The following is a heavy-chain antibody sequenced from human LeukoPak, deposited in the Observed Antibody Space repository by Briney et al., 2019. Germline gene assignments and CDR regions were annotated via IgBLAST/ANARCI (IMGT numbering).Heavy chain of an antibody. CDR2: IYYSGST. V-gene: IGHV4-61*01. Sequence: PSETLSLTCTVSGYSISSGYYWSWIRQPPGKGLEWIGYIYYSGSTNYNPSLKSRVTISVDTSKNQFSLKLSSVTAADTAVYYCARATGYSYGYFDYWGQGTLVTVSS. CDR1: GYSISSGYY. CDR3: ARATGYSYGYFDY. D-gene: IGHD5-18*01. J-gene: IGHJ4*02.